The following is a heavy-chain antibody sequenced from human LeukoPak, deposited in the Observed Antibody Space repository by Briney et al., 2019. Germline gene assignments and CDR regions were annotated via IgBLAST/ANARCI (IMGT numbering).Heavy chain of an antibody. CDR3: ASGYTSVPG. J-gene: IGHJ4*02. CDR1: GGTFSSYA. D-gene: IGHD3-16*02. CDR2: IYPNNGGT. V-gene: IGHV1-2*02. Sequence: ASVKVSCKASGGTFSSYAISWVRQAPGQGLEWMGWIYPNNGGTNYAQKFQGRVTMTRDTSISTAYMELSGLRSDDTAVYYCASGYTSVPGWGQGTLVTVSS.